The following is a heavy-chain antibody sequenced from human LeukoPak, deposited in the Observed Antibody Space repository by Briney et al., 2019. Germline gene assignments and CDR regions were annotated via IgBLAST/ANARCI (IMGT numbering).Heavy chain of an antibody. D-gene: IGHD2-15*01. CDR1: GGSISSSSYY. Sequence: SETLSLTCTVSGGSISSSSYYWGWIRQPPGKGLEWTGSIYYSGSTYYNPSLKSRVTISVDTSKNQFSLKLSSVTAADTAVYYCARLIYGYCSGGSCCWNWFDAWGPGTLVTVSS. CDR2: IYYSGST. V-gene: IGHV4-39*01. J-gene: IGHJ5*02. CDR3: ARLIYGYCSGGSCCWNWFDA.